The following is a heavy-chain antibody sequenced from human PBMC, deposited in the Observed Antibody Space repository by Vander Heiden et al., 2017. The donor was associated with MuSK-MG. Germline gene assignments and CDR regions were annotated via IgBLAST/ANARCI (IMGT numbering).Heavy chain of an antibody. CDR3: VNGGNRGDVWYFDL. J-gene: IGHJ2*01. CDR2: VDIVGST. Sequence: QVQLQQRGAGLLRPSETLSPTCAVYGGSLSGYYWTWLRQSPGMGLEWIGEVDIVGSTNYNPSLKSRVTISIDTSKNQFSLKLSSVTAADTAVYSCVNGGNRGDVWYFDLWGRGTQVTVSS. V-gene: IGHV4-34*01. CDR1: GGSLSGYY. D-gene: IGHD2-15*01.